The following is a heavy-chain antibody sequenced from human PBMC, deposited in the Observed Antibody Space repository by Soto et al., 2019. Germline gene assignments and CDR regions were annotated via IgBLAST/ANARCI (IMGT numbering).Heavy chain of an antibody. CDR3: ASDKITGLFDY. CDR2: INHSGST. V-gene: IGHV4-34*01. Sequence: SETLSLTCAVYGGSFSGYYWTWIRQPPGTGLEWIGEINHSGSTNYNPSLKSRVTISVDTSKNQFSLKLTSVTAADTALYYCASDKITGLFDYWGQGTLVTVSA. J-gene: IGHJ4*02. CDR1: GGSFSGYY.